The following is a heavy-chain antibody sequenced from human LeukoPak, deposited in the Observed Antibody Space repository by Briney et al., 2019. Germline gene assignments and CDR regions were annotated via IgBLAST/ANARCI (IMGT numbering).Heavy chain of an antibody. V-gene: IGHV3-21*01. J-gene: IGHJ5*02. CDR3: ARVEGRPSWDTAMVRWFDP. Sequence: GGSLRLSCAASGFTFSSYSMNWVRQAPGKGLEWVSSISSSSSYIYYADSAKDRFTISRDNPTNSLYLQMNSLRAEDWAVYYCARVEGRPSWDTAMVRWFDPWGQGTLVTVSS. CDR1: GFTFSSYS. CDR2: ISSSSSYI. D-gene: IGHD5-18*01.